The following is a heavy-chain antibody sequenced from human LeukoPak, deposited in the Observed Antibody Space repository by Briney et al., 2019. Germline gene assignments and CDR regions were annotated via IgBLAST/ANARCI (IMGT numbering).Heavy chain of an antibody. Sequence: GASVKVSCKASGGTFSSYAISWVRQAPGQGLEWMGGIIPIFGTANYAQKFQGRVTITADESTSTAYMELSSLRSEDTAVYYCARESPSGSYCYYCYYMDLWGKGTTVTVSS. J-gene: IGHJ6*03. D-gene: IGHD1-26*01. CDR2: IIPIFGTA. CDR3: ARESPSGSYCYYCYYMDL. CDR1: GGTFSSYA. V-gene: IGHV1-69*13.